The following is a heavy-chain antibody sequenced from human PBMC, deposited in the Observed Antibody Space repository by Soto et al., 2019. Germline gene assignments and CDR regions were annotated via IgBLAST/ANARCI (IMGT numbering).Heavy chain of an antibody. CDR3: AKVGWGGDS. J-gene: IGHJ4*02. D-gene: IGHD7-27*01. CDR1: GDSVSRGSYH. CDR2: KPYTGSP. Sequence: PSETLSLTCSVSGDSVSRGSYHCICIRQPPGKGLEWIGFKPYTGSPDYNPSLKSRVVISIDRSKNQFSLKLSSVTATDTAVYFCAKVGWGGDSWGQGTLVTVSS. V-gene: IGHV4-61*01.